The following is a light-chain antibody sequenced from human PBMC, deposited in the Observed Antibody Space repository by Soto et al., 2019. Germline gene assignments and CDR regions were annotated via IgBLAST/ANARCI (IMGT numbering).Light chain of an antibody. Sequence: EIVLTQSPATLSVSPGDRVTLSCRASESLFGFLAWYQQKPGQAPRLLIYGVSTRATGIPARFSGGGSATDFPLTISRLQSEDSAVYFWQSYNDSPFASGLGTRLEI. CDR3: QSYNDSPFA. J-gene: IGKJ2*01. CDR2: GVS. CDR1: ESLFGF. V-gene: IGKV3-15*01.